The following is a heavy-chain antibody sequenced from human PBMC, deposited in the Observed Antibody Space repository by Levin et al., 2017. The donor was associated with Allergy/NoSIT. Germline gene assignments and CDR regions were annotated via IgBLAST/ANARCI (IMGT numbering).Heavy chain of an antibody. D-gene: IGHD2-2*01. CDR1: GASTGSGGFY. V-gene: IGHV4-39*01. CDR2: IYYSGAT. Sequence: MSSETLSLTCTVSGASTGSGGFYWGWIRQPPGKGLEWIASIYYSGATYYNPSLKTRVTISADTSKNQFSLKLTSVTAADTAVYYCARRFPASSNWDFDYWGQGTLVTVSS. J-gene: IGHJ4*02. CDR3: ARRFPASSNWDFDY.